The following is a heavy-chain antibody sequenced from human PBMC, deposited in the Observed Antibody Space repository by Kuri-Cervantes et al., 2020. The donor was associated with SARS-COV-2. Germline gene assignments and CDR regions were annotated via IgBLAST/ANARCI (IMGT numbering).Heavy chain of an antibody. CDR3: ARQTWGYSGSYQINAFDI. Sequence: ASVKVSCKASGYTFTSYYMHWVRQAPGQGLEWMGIINPSGGSTNYAQKFQGRVTITADESTSTAYMELSSLRSEDTAVYYCARQTWGYSGSYQINAFDIWGQGTMVTVSS. J-gene: IGHJ3*02. V-gene: IGHV1-46*01. CDR1: GYTFTSYY. D-gene: IGHD1-26*01. CDR2: INPSGGST.